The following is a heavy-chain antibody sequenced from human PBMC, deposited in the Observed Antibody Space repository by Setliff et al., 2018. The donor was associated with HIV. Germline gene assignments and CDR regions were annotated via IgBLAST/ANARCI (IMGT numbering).Heavy chain of an antibody. CDR3: ARVSKGDYGGNFDS. J-gene: IGHJ4*02. CDR1: GGSISGYY. CDR2: IYPSGSI. V-gene: IGHV4-4*07. D-gene: IGHD4-17*01. Sequence: PSETLSLTCTVSGGSISGYYWSWIRQPAGKGLEWIGRIYPSGSISYNPSLQSRVVMSVDTSKNQFSLRLISVTAADTAVYFCARVSKGDYGGNFDSWGQGTLVTVSS.